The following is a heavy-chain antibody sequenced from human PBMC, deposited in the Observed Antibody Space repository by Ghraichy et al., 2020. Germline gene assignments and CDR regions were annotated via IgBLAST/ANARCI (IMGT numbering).Heavy chain of an antibody. Sequence: GGSLRLSCAASGFTFSSYGMHWVRQAPGKGLEWVAFIRYDGSNKYYADSVKGRFTISRDNSKNTLYLQMNSLRAEDTAVYYCAKISRWDQPFDYWGQGTLVTVSS. D-gene: IGHD1-26*01. CDR3: AKISRWDQPFDY. J-gene: IGHJ4*02. V-gene: IGHV3-30*02. CDR2: IRYDGSNK. CDR1: GFTFSSYG.